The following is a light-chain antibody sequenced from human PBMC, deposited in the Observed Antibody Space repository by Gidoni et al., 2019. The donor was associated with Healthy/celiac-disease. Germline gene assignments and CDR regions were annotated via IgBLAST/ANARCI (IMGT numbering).Light chain of an antibody. V-gene: IGLV1-44*01. J-gene: IGLJ2*01. Sequence: SVLPQPPSASGTPGQRVTISCSGSSSNIGSNTVNWYQQLPGTAPKLLIYRNNQRPSGVPDRFSGSKSGTSASLAISGLQSEDEADYYCAAWDDSLNVLFGGGTKLTVL. CDR3: AAWDDSLNVL. CDR2: RNN. CDR1: SSNIGSNT.